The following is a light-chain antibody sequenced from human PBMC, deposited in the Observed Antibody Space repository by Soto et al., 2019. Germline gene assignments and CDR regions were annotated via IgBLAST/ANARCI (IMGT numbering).Light chain of an antibody. CDR2: GAS. V-gene: IGKV3-15*01. J-gene: IGKJ4*01. Sequence: EIVMTQSPATLSVSPGERATLSCRASQSVRSNLAWYQQKPGQAPGLLIYGASTRAPGIPSGYSGSGSGTEFTLTFLSLQSEDFAVYYCQQYNNWSLTLDGGTKVEIK. CDR1: QSVRSN. CDR3: QQYNNWSLT.